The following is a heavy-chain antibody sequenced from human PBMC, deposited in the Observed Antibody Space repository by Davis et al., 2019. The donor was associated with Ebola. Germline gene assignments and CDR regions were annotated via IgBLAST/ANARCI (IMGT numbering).Heavy chain of an antibody. V-gene: IGHV3-7*01. CDR2: IKKDGSVK. CDR3: AKIYGLDYYYYYMDV. J-gene: IGHJ6*03. Sequence: GGSLRLSCVASGFTFSTYWMTWVRQAPGKGLEWVATIKKDGSVKYYVDSVKGRFTISRDNANNSLFLQMNSLKPEDTAVYYCAKIYGLDYYYYYMDVWGKGTTVTVSS. D-gene: IGHD3/OR15-3a*01. CDR1: GFTFSTYW.